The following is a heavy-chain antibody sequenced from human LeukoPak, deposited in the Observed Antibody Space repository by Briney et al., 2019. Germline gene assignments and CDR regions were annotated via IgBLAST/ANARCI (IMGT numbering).Heavy chain of an antibody. Sequence: ASETLSLTCTVSGVSIGSGSYYWVWIRQPPGKGLEWIGNIYYSGSTYYNPSLKSRVTISVDTSKNQFSLKLRSVTAADTAVYYCARRFSGSSQIGYWGQGTLVTVSS. CDR2: IYYSGST. D-gene: IGHD6-13*01. V-gene: IGHV4-39*01. CDR3: ARRFSGSSQIGY. CDR1: GVSIGSGSYY. J-gene: IGHJ4*02.